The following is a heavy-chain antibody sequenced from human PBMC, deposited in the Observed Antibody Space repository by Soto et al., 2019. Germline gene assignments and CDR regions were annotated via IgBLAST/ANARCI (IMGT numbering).Heavy chain of an antibody. CDR2: IRSKADGGPT. CDR3: TTDEGYARVFYNFDY. CDR1: GLTSRNDW. D-gene: IGHD2-8*01. V-gene: IGHV3-15*07. Sequence: DVELVESGGGLGKPGESLRLSCAVSGLTSRNDWMSWVRQAPGRGLEWVGRIRSKADGGPTGYAAPVNGRFIVSRDDSRDLVYLQMNSLKIEDTAVYYCTTDEGYARVFYNFDYGGQGILVTVSS. J-gene: IGHJ4*02.